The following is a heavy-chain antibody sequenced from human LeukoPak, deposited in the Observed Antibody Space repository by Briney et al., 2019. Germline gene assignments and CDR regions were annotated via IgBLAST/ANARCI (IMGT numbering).Heavy chain of an antibody. CDR1: GGSTSNSSYY. CDR2: IYHSGST. J-gene: IGHJ6*03. V-gene: IGHV4-39*07. D-gene: IGHD6-13*01. CDR3: ASLPKQQLDYYYMDV. Sequence: SETLSLTCTVFGGSTSNSSYYWGWIRQPPGKGLEWIGYIYHSGSTYYNPSLKSRVTISVDRSKNQFSLKLSSVTAADTAVYYCASLPKQQLDYYYMDVWGKGTTVTVSS.